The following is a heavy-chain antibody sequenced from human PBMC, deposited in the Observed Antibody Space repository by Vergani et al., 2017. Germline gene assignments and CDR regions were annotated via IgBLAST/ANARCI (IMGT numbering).Heavy chain of an antibody. CDR2: ISGSGGST. CDR3: AKRVVVVVAATPHMDV. V-gene: IGHV3-23*01. Sequence: EVQLLESGGGLVQPGGSLRLSCAASGFTFSSYAMSWVRQAPGKGLEWVSAISGSGGSTNYGYSVKGRFTISRDNSKNTLYLQMNSLRAEDTAVYYCAKRVVVVVAATPHMDVWGKGTTVTVSS. J-gene: IGHJ6*03. CDR1: GFTFSSYA. D-gene: IGHD2-15*01.